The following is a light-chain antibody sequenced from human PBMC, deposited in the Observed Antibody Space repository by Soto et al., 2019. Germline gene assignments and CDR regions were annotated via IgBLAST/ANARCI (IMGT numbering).Light chain of an antibody. Sequence: MTQSPSTLSASVGDRVTITCRASQSVSDSLAWYQQKPGQAPRLLIYGASTRATGIPARFSGSGSGTEFTLTISSLQSEDFAVYYCQQYNNWPQTFGQGTKVDIK. CDR1: QSVSDS. V-gene: IGKV3-15*01. J-gene: IGKJ1*01. CDR2: GAS. CDR3: QQYNNWPQT.